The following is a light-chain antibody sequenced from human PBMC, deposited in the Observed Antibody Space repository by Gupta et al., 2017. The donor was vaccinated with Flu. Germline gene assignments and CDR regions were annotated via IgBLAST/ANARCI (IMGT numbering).Light chain of an antibody. CDR2: EGS. CDR1: SSDVGSYNL. J-gene: IGLJ2*01. V-gene: IGLV2-23*01. CDR3: CSYAGSSTDVV. Sequence: QSSLPPPPSLSRSPGRSLSISVTGTSSDVGSYNLVSWYQQPPGKAPKLMIYEGSKRPSGVANRFAGSKSGNTASLTISGLQADDDADYYCCSYAGSSTDVVFGGGTKLTVL.